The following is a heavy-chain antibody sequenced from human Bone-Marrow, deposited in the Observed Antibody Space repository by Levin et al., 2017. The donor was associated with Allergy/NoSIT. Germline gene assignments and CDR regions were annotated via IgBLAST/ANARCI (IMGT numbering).Heavy chain of an antibody. V-gene: IGHV1-46*01. J-gene: IGHJ6*02. CDR3: AIVVVPAATRLRKHYYYGMDV. CDR1: GYTFTSYY. Sequence: ASVKVSCKASGYTFTSYYMHWVRQAPGQGLEWMGIINPSGGSTSYAQKFQGRVTMTRDTSTSTVYMELSSLRSEDTAVYYCAIVVVPAATRLRKHYYYGMDVWGQGTTVTVSS. D-gene: IGHD2-2*01. CDR2: INPSGGST.